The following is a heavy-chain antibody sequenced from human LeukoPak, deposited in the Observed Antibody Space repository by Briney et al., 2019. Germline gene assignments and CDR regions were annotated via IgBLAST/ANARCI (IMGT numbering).Heavy chain of an antibody. Sequence: QPGGSLRLSCAASGFTFSSYAMSWVRQAPGKGLEWVSAISGSGGSTYYAASLKGRFTISRDNSKNTLYLQMNSLRIDDTAVYYCAKDVEQQLVSPFDYCGQGTLVTVSS. CDR2: ISGSGGST. J-gene: IGHJ4*02. CDR1: GFTFSSYA. CDR3: AKDVEQQLVSPFDY. V-gene: IGHV3-23*01. D-gene: IGHD6-13*01.